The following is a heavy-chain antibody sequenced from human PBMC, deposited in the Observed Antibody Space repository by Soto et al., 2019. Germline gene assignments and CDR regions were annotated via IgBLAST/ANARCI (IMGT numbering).Heavy chain of an antibody. CDR1: GFTSSDHY. Sequence: EVQLVESGGGLVQPGGSLRLSCEASGFTSSDHYMDWVRQAPGKGLEWVARTRNKADGYTTEYAASVKGRFTISRVDSQNSVFLQMNSLQTEGTAVDFCTRDLRDDSLSYQRYWGRGTLVTVSS. J-gene: IGHJ4*02. V-gene: IGHV3-72*01. CDR2: TRNKADGYTT. CDR3: TRDLRDDSLSYQRY. D-gene: IGHD2-2*01.